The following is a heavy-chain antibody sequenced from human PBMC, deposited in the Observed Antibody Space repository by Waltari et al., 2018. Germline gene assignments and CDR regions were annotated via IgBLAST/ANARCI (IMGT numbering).Heavy chain of an antibody. J-gene: IGHJ4*02. CDR2: IYTRGST. D-gene: IGHD2-21*02. V-gene: IGHV4-61*09. CDR1: GGSIRSGSYS. Sequence: QVQLQESGPGLVKPSQTLSLTCTVPGGSIRSGSYSWRGLRQPAGKGLEWIGYIYTRGSTNYNPSLKSRVTISVDTSKNQFSLKLSSVTAADTAVYYCARDRGGNSIWGQGTLVTVSS. CDR3: ARDRGGNSI.